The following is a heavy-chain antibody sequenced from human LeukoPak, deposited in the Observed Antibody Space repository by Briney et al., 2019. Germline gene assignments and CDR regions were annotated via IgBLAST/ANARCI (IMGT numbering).Heavy chain of an antibody. CDR2: IILIFGTA. CDR1: GGTFSSYA. D-gene: IGHD1-1*01. CDR3: ARAGFRRNDAFDI. Sequence: ASVKVSCKASGGTFSSYAISWVRQAPGQGLEWMGGIILIFGTANYAQKFQGRVTITTDESTSTAYMELSSLRSEDTAVYYCARAGFRRNDAFDIWGQGTMVTVSS. V-gene: IGHV1-69*05. J-gene: IGHJ3*02.